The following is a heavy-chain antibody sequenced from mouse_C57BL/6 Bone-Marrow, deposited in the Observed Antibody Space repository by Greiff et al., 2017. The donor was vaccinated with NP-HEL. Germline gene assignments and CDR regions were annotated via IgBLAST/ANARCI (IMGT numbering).Heavy chain of an antibody. CDR3: ARAGYYGSIFAY. V-gene: IGHV1-81*01. CDR1: GYTFTSYG. J-gene: IGHJ3*01. Sequence: VQLQQSGAELARPGASVKLSCKASGYTFTSYGISWVKQRTGQGLEWIGEIYPRSGNTYYNEKFKGKATLTADKSSSTAYMELRSLTSEDSAVYFCARAGYYGSIFAYWGQGTLVTVSA. D-gene: IGHD1-1*01. CDR2: IYPRSGNT.